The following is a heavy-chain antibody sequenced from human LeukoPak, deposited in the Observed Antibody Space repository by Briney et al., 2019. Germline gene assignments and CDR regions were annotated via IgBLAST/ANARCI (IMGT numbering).Heavy chain of an antibody. V-gene: IGHV3-23*01. CDR1: GFTFSSYA. CDR2: ISGSGGNT. Sequence: PGGSLRLSCAASGFTFSSYAISWVRQAPGKGLEWVSVISGSGGNTYYADSVKGRFTISRANSRNTLYLQMNSLRAEDTAVYYCAKKSWDYYDSSGYAPGIDYWGQGTLVTVSS. D-gene: IGHD3-22*01. CDR3: AKKSWDYYDSSGYAPGIDY. J-gene: IGHJ4*02.